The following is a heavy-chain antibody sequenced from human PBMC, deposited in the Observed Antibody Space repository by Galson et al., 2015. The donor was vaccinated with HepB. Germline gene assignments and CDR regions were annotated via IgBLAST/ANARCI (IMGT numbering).Heavy chain of an antibody. V-gene: IGHV3-33*06. D-gene: IGHD3-3*01. CDR3: ANNPGAWSGYYTLWIDY. J-gene: IGHJ4*02. CDR1: GFTLSDYG. CDR2: IWYDGSDK. Sequence: SLRLSCAASGFTLSDYGMHWVRQGPGKGLEWVAVIWYDGSDKKYADSVKGRFTISRDNSKNTLYLQMNSLRAEDTAVYYCANNPGAWSGYYTLWIDYWGQGTLVTVSS.